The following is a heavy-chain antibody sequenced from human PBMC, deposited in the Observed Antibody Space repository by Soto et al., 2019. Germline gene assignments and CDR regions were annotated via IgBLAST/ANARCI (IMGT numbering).Heavy chain of an antibody. Sequence: GGSLRLSCAASGFTFSSYGMHWVRQAPGKGLEWVAVISYDGSNKYYADSVKGRFTISRDNSKNTLYLQMSSLRAEDTAVYYCAKERPYCSGGSCYSLVPAYGMDVWGQGTTVTVSS. CDR1: GFTFSSYG. J-gene: IGHJ6*02. CDR3: AKERPYCSGGSCYSLVPAYGMDV. D-gene: IGHD2-15*01. V-gene: IGHV3-30*18. CDR2: ISYDGSNK.